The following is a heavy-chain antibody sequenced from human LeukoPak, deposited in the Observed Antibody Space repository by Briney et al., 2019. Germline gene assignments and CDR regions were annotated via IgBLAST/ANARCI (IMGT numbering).Heavy chain of an antibody. V-gene: IGHV1-2*02. CDR2: INPNSGGI. CDR1: GYTFTGYY. Sequence: ASVKVSCKASGYTFTGYYMHWVRQAPGQGLEWMGWINPNSGGINYAQKFQGRVTMTRDTSISTAYMELSRLRSDDTAVYYCASVVVVAANDAFDIWGQGTMVTVSS. J-gene: IGHJ3*02. D-gene: IGHD2-15*01. CDR3: ASVVVVAANDAFDI.